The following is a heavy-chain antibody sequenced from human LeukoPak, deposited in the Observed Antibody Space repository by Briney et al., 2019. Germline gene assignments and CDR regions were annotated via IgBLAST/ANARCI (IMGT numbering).Heavy chain of an antibody. CDR3: ARDYYDSPGI. Sequence: GGSLRLSCQASGFTFYMYAMSWVRQAPGKGLEWVSSISSSSSYIYYADSVKGRFTISRDNAKNSLYLQMNSLRAEDTAVYYCARDYYDSPGIWGQGTMVTVSS. D-gene: IGHD3-22*01. CDR1: GFTFYMYA. V-gene: IGHV3-21*01. CDR2: ISSSSSYI. J-gene: IGHJ3*02.